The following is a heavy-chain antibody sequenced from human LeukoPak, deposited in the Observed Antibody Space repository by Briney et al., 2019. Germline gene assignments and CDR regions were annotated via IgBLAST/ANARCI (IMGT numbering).Heavy chain of an antibody. CDR1: GFTFSSYG. V-gene: IGHV3-23*01. J-gene: IGHJ4*02. CDR2: ISGGGGST. CDR3: ANLHYDILTGYIYYFDY. Sequence: PGGTLRLSCAASGFTFSSYGMSWVRQAPGKGLEWVSAISGGGGSTYYADSVKGRFTISRDNSKNTLYLQMNSLRAEDTAVYYCANLHYDILTGYIYYFDYWGQGTLVTVSS. D-gene: IGHD3-9*01.